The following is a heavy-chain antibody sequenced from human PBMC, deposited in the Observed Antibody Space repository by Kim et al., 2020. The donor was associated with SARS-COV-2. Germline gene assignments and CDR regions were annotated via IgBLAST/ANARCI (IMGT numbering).Heavy chain of an antibody. J-gene: IGHJ4*02. D-gene: IGHD4-17*01. V-gene: IGHV1-69*02. CDR3: ARLPDYGDYCPVFDY. Sequence: QKFQGRVTIPADKSTSTAYMELSSLRAVDTAVYYCARLPDYGDYCPVFDYWGQGTLVTVSS.